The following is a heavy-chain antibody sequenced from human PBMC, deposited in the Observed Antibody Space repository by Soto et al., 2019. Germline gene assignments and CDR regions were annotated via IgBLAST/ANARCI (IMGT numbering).Heavy chain of an antibody. J-gene: IGHJ4*02. CDR1: GFTFSSYA. D-gene: IGHD3-22*01. Sequence: GGSLRLSCAASGFTFSSYAMHWVRQAPGKGLEWVAVISYDGSNKYYADSVKGRFTISRDNSKNTLYLQMNSLRAEDTAVYYCARGAVPYYYDSSGLNYFDYWGQGTLVTVSS. CDR2: ISYDGSNK. V-gene: IGHV3-30-3*01. CDR3: ARGAVPYYYDSSGLNYFDY.